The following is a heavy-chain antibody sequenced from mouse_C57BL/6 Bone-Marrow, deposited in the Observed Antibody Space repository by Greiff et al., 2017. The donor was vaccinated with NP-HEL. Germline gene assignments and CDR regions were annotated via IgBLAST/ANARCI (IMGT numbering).Heavy chain of an antibody. CDR3: ARSPYYGSSIFDY. CDR1: GYTFTSYW. D-gene: IGHD1-1*01. J-gene: IGHJ2*01. CDR2: IDPSDSET. V-gene: IGHV1-52*01. Sequence: QVQLQQPGAELVRPGSSVKLSCKASGYTFTSYWMHWVKQRPIQGLEWIGNIDPSDSETHYNQKFKDKATLTVDKSSSTAYMQLSSLTSEDSAVYYCARSPYYGSSIFDYWGQGTTLTVSS.